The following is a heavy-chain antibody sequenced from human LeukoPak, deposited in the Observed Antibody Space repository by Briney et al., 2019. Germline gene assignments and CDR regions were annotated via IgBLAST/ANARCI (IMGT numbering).Heavy chain of an antibody. J-gene: IGHJ3*02. CDR1: GGSISSGSYY. Sequence: SETLSLTCTVSGGSISSGSYYWSWIRQPAGKGLEWIGRIYTSGSTNYNSSLKSRVTISVDTSKNQFSLKLSSVTAADTAVYYCARGGGWYGAFDIWGQGTMVTVSS. CDR3: ARGGGWYGAFDI. D-gene: IGHD6-19*01. CDR2: IYTSGST. V-gene: IGHV4-61*02.